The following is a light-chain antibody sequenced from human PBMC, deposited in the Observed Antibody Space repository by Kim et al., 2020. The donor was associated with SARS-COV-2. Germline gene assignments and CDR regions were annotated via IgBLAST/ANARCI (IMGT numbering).Light chain of an antibody. Sequence: LSPGERATHTCRASQSVSSYLAWYQQKPGQAPRLLIYDASNRATGIPARFSGSGSGTDFTLTISSLEPEDFAVYYCQQRSNWPLTFGGGTKLEI. CDR1: QSVSSY. V-gene: IGKV3-11*01. J-gene: IGKJ4*01. CDR3: QQRSNWPLT. CDR2: DAS.